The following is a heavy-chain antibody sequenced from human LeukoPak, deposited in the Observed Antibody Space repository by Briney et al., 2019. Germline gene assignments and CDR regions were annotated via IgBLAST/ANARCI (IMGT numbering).Heavy chain of an antibody. CDR1: GFTFSSYS. J-gene: IGHJ4*02. Sequence: GGSLRLSCTASGFTFSSYSMNWVRQAPGKGLEWVSYISSSSSTIYYADSVKGRFTISRDNAKNSLYLQMKSLRAEDTAVYYCARDPYSGYDLQAFDYWGQGTLVTVSS. CDR2: ISSSSSTI. V-gene: IGHV3-48*01. CDR3: ARDPYSGYDLQAFDY. D-gene: IGHD5-12*01.